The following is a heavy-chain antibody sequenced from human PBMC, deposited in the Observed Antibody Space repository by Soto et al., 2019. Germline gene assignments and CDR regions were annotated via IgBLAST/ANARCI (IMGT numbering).Heavy chain of an antibody. Sequence: QITLKESGPTLVKPTQTLTLTCTFSGFSLSTSGVGVGWIRQPPGKALEWLGIIYWDDDKRYSPSLKSRLSLTKDTSKHQLVLRMTNMDPVDTATYYCAHAMVTTTSFDNWGQGTLVIVSS. V-gene: IGHV2-5*02. CDR2: IYWDDDK. CDR1: GFSLSTSGVG. D-gene: IGHD4-17*01. CDR3: AHAMVTTTSFDN. J-gene: IGHJ4*02.